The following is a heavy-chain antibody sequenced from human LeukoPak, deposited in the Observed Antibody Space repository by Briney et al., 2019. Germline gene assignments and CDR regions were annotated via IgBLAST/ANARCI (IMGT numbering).Heavy chain of an antibody. Sequence: ASVKVSCKASGYTFTSYDINWVRQATGQGLEWMGWMNPNSGNTGYAQKFQGRVTITRNTSISTAYMELSSLRSEDTAVYYCARTILTGYYYYYYYMDVWGKGTTVTISS. CDR3: ARTILTGYYYYYYYMDV. CDR2: MNPNSGNT. J-gene: IGHJ6*03. V-gene: IGHV1-8*03. D-gene: IGHD3-9*01. CDR1: GYTFTSYD.